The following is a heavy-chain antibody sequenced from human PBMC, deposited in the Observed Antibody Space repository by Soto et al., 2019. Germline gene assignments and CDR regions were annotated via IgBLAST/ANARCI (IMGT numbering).Heavy chain of an antibody. V-gene: IGHV4-59*01. CDR3: ARGGTSVTTAYDF. CDR1: GGSISSYY. J-gene: IGHJ4*02. D-gene: IGHD4-17*01. Sequence: PSETLSLTCTVAGGSISSYYWSWIRQPPGKRLEWIGCMHYSGSTTYNISLKSRVTMSVDTSKNHFSLSLTSVTAADTAVHYCARGGTSVTTAYDFWGQGTLVTVSS. CDR2: MHYSGST.